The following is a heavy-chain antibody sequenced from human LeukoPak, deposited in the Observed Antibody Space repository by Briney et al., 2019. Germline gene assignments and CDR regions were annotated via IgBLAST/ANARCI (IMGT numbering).Heavy chain of an antibody. V-gene: IGHV3-11*05. CDR2: ISSSSSYT. CDR1: GSTFSDYY. J-gene: IGHJ5*02. Sequence: PGGSLRLSCAASGSTFSDYYMSWIRQAPGKGLEWVSYISSSSSYTNYADSVKGRFTISRDNAKNSLYLQMNSLRAEDTAVYYCARDNGDGSGSNWFDPWGQGTPVTVSS. CDR3: ARDNGDGSGSNWFDP. D-gene: IGHD3-10*01.